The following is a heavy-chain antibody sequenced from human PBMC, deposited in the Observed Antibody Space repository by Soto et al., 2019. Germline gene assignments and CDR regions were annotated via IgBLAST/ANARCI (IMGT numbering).Heavy chain of an antibody. CDR3: ARDPRDGYHSPPDY. V-gene: IGHV3-74*01. CDR2: INGDGSST. J-gene: IGHJ4*02. CDR1: GFTFNSHW. Sequence: EVQLVESGRGLVQPGGSLRLSCVPSGFTFNSHWMHWVRQAPGKGLVWVSRINGDGSSTSYADSVRGRFTISRDNAKNTLYLQMNSLRAEDTAVYYCARDPRDGYHSPPDYWGQGTLVTVSS. D-gene: IGHD5-12*01.